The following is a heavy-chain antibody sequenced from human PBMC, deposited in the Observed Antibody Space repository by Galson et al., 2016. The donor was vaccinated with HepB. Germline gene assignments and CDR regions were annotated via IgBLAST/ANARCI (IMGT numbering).Heavy chain of an antibody. V-gene: IGHV3-53*01. CDR1: GFIVSSHY. J-gene: IGHJ1*01. D-gene: IGHD6-13*01. CDR2: IYSGGAT. CDR3: ARDPGRIAAAGHLAS. Sequence: SLRLSCAASGFIVSSHYMNWVRQVPGKGLEWVAIIYSGGATYYADSVKGRFTISRDNPKNTVFLQMNSLSADDTAVYYCARDPGRIAAAGHLASWGEGTLVTVSS.